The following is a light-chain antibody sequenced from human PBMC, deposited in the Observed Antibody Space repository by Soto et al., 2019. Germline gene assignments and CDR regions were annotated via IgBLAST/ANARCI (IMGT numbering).Light chain of an antibody. J-gene: IGLJ1*01. CDR1: SSNIGTSS. CDR3: AVWDDSLNGHV. V-gene: IGLV1-44*01. Sequence: QSVLTQPPSASGTPGQMVTISCSGSSSNIGTSSVHWYKHLPGTAPKPLIYTNDQRPSGVPDRFSGSKSGTSASLAISGLQSEDEADYYCAVWDDSLNGHVFGAGTRSPS. CDR2: TND.